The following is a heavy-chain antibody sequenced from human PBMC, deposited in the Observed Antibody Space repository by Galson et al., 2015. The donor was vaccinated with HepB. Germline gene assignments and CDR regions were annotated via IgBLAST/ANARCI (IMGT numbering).Heavy chain of an antibody. V-gene: IGHV3-21*01. Sequence: SLRLSCAASGFTFSSYSMNWVRQAPGKGLEWVSSISSSSSYIYYADSVKGRFTISRDNAKNSLYLQMNSLRAEDTAVYYCARELAPSYYDSSGYGYYYYGMDVWGQGTTVTVSS. D-gene: IGHD3-22*01. CDR3: ARELAPSYYDSSGYGYYYYGMDV. CDR1: GFTFSSYS. J-gene: IGHJ6*02. CDR2: ISSSSSYI.